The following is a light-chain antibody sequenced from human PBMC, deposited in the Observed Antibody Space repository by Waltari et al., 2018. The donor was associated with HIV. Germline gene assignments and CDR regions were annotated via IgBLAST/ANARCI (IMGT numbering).Light chain of an antibody. Sequence: YVLTQPPSVSAAPGQKATVACIGQNTGTKTVHWSRQRPGQAPEVVVHDDNDRPSEIPVRISGSNSGDMATLTIDSVESGDEAVYYCQVWDSNDDWVFGGGTKLTVL. CDR2: DDN. V-gene: IGLV3-21*02. CDR1: NTGTKT. J-gene: IGLJ3*02. CDR3: QVWDSNDDWV.